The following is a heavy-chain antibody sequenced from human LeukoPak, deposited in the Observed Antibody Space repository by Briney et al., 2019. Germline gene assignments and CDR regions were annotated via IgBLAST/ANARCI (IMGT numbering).Heavy chain of an antibody. J-gene: IGHJ4*02. CDR1: GFTFSSYW. V-gene: IGHV3-74*01. CDR3: AKDMGIAVVVAATAFDY. D-gene: IGHD2-15*01. Sequence: QPGGSLRLSCAASGFTFSSYWMHWVRQAPGKGLVWVSRINSDGSSTSYADSVKGRFTISRDNSKNTLYLQMNSLRAEDTAVYYCAKDMGIAVVVAATAFDYWGQGTLVTVSS. CDR2: INSDGSST.